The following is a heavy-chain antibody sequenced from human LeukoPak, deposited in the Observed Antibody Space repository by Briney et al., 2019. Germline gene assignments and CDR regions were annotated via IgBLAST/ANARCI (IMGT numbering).Heavy chain of an antibody. V-gene: IGHV1-69*01. J-gene: IGHJ4*02. CDR3: ARHWSSSWFDY. Sequence: SVKVSCKASGGTFSSYAISWVRQAPGQGLEWMGGIIPIFGTINYAHTLKGRVTITGDESTSTVYMQLSSLRAEDTAVYYCARHWSSSWFDYWGQETLVTVAS. D-gene: IGHD6-13*01. CDR2: IIPIFGTI. CDR1: GGTFSSYA.